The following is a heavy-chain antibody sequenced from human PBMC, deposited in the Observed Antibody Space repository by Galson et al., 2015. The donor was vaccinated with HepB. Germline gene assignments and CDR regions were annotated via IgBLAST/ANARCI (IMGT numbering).Heavy chain of an antibody. D-gene: IGHD3-3*01. V-gene: IGHV3-23*01. CDR1: GFTFSSYA. Sequence: SLRLSCAASGFTFSSYAMSWVRQAPGKGLEWVSAISGSGGSTYYADSVKGRFTISRDNSKNTLYLQMNSLRAEDTAVYYCAKSDYDFWSAFDYWGQGTLVTVSS. J-gene: IGHJ4*02. CDR2: ISGSGGST. CDR3: AKSDYDFWSAFDY.